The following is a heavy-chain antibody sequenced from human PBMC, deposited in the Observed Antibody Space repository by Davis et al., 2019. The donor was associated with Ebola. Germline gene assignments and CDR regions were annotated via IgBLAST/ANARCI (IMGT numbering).Heavy chain of an antibody. Sequence: ASVKVSCKTSGYTFSNYGISWVRQAPGQGLEWLGWVSPSNGDTDYAQNFQARVTMTTDTSTSTAYMELRSLTSDDTAVYYCARGRSSSRWAFDIWGQRTMVTVSS. CDR1: GYTFSNYG. J-gene: IGHJ3*02. CDR2: VSPSNGDT. D-gene: IGHD6-13*01. CDR3: ARGRSSSRWAFDI. V-gene: IGHV1-18*01.